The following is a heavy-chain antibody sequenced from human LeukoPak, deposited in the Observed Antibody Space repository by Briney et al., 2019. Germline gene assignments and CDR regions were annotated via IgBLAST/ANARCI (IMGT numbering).Heavy chain of an antibody. Sequence: GGSLRLSCAASGFTFSNSAMSWVRQAPGKGLEWVSAISGSGGSTYYADSVKGRFTISRDNSKNTLYLQVNSLRADDTAVYYCAKVTGDYLAYYYYGMDVWGQGTTVTVSS. J-gene: IGHJ6*02. CDR2: ISGSGGST. CDR3: AKVTGDYLAYYYYGMDV. D-gene: IGHD4-17*01. CDR1: GFTFSNSA. V-gene: IGHV3-23*01.